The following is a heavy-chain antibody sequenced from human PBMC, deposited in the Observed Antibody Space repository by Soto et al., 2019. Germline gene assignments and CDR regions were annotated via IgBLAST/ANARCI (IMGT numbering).Heavy chain of an antibody. Sequence: QVQLVQSGAEVKKPGASVKVSCKASGYTFTSYGISWVRQAPGQGLEWMGWISAYNGNTNYAQKLQGRVTMTTDTSTRTAYMQLRSVISDDTAVYYCARSEEGDIGATILKNWGQGTLVTVSS. V-gene: IGHV1-18*01. J-gene: IGHJ4*02. CDR3: ARSEEGDIGATILKN. D-gene: IGHD5-12*01. CDR1: GYTFTSYG. CDR2: ISAYNGNT.